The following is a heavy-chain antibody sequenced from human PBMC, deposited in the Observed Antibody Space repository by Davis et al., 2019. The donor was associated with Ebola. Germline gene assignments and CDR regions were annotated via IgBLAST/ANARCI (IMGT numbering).Heavy chain of an antibody. Sequence: PGGSLRLSCAASGFTARNNHIRWVRQAPGKGLAWVSVLYRGGPTHYADSVQGRFTISRDDSKNTLSLQMNSLRAEDTAVYDCAVDMGTAMVLDDYGMDVWGKGTTVTVSP. D-gene: IGHD5-18*01. J-gene: IGHJ6*04. V-gene: IGHV3-66*01. CDR2: LYRGGPT. CDR1: GFTARNNH. CDR3: AVDMGTAMVLDDYGMDV.